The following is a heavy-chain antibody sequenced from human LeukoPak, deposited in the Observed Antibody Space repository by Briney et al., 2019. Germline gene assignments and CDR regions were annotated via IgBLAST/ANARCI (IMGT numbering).Heavy chain of an antibody. CDR3: ARGGVNDYGDYELDY. D-gene: IGHD4-17*01. Sequence: KTGGSLRLSCAASGFTFSSYWMSWVRQAPGKGLEWVANIKQDGSEKYYVDSVKGRFTISRDNAKNSLYLQMNSLRAEDTAVYYCARGGVNDYGDYELDYWGQGTLVTVSS. CDR1: GFTFSSYW. V-gene: IGHV3-7*03. J-gene: IGHJ4*02. CDR2: IKQDGSEK.